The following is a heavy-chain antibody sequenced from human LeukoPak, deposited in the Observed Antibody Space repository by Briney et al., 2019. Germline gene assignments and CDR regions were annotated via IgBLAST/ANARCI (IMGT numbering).Heavy chain of an antibody. CDR2: ISAYNGNT. CDR1: GYTFTSYG. D-gene: IGHD3-3*01. Sequence: ASVKVSCKASGYTFTSYGISWVRQAPGQGLEWMGWISAYNGNTNYAQKLQGRVTMTTDTSTSTAYMELRSLRSDDTAVYYCARDRGFFEWSNWFDPWGQGTLVTVSS. CDR3: ARDRGFFEWSNWFDP. J-gene: IGHJ5*02. V-gene: IGHV1-18*01.